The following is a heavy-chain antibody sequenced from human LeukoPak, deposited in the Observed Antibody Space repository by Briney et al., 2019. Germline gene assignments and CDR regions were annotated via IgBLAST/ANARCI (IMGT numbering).Heavy chain of an antibody. Sequence: PGGSLRLSCAASGFTFSSYGMPWVRQAPGKGLEWVAVISYDGSNEYYADSVKGRFTISRDNSKNTLYLQMNSLRAEDTAVYFCAKGYSYLFKYWGQGTLVTVSS. CDR2: ISYDGSNE. CDR3: AKGYSYLFKY. J-gene: IGHJ4*02. V-gene: IGHV3-30*18. CDR1: GFTFSSYG. D-gene: IGHD5-18*01.